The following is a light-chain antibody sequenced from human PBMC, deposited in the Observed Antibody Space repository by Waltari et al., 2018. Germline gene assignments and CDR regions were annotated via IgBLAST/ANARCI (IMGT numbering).Light chain of an antibody. CDR1: QSVSSSY. CDR3: QQYGSSPRIT. CDR2: GAS. J-gene: IGKJ5*01. V-gene: IGKV3-20*01. Sequence: EIVLTQSPGTLSLSPGERATLSCRASQSVSSSYLAWYQQKPGQAPRLLIYGASSRATGIPDRFSGSGSGTDFTLTISRLEPEDVAVYYCQQYGSSPRITFGQGTRLEIK.